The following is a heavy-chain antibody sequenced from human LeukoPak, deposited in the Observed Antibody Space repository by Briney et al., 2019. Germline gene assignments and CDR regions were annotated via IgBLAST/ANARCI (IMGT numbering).Heavy chain of an antibody. CDR3: VKRGRQGDYAYDH. D-gene: IGHD4-17*01. CDR2: ISTDGGST. CDR1: GFTFSNYP. J-gene: IGHJ4*02. V-gene: IGHV3-64D*06. Sequence: GGSLRLSCSASGFTFSNYPMHWVRQAPGKGLEYVSSISTDGGSTYYADSVKGRFTISRDNSKNTLYLQMSSLRGEDTAVYYCVKRGRQGDYAYDHWGQGTLVTVSS.